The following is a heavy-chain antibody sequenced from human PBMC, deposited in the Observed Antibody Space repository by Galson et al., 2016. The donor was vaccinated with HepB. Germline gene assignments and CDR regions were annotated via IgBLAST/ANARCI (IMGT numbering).Heavy chain of an antibody. CDR2: IYHSGST. CDR1: GGSISSGGYS. CDR3: ASHDYSNKQFDY. J-gene: IGHJ4*02. Sequence: TLSLTCGVSGGSISSGGYSWNWIRQPPGKGLEWIGYIYHSGSTYYNPSLKSRVTISVDKSKNQFSLKLSSVTAADTAVYYCASHDYSNKQFDYWGQGTLVTVSS. V-gene: IGHV4-30-2*01. D-gene: IGHD4-11*01.